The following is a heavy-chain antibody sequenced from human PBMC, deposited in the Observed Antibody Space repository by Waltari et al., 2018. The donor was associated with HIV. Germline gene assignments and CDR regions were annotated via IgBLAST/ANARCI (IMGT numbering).Heavy chain of an antibody. J-gene: IGHJ4*02. CDR1: GFTFDGYA. V-gene: IGHV3-9*01. CDR2: ISWNSGST. Sequence: EVQLVESGGGLVQPVRSLSLSCAASGFTFDGYAMPWVRQVPGKGVEGVSGISWNSGSTGYADSVKGRFTISRDNAKNSLYLQMNRLRAEDTALYCCAKDTHSSGWYGELVYWGQGTLVTVSS. CDR3: AKDTHSSGWYGELVY. D-gene: IGHD6-19*01.